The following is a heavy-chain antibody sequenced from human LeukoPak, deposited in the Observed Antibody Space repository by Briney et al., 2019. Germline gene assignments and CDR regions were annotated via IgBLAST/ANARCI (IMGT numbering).Heavy chain of an antibody. CDR3: ARGLNYYGSGSYYNPYYFDY. Sequence: ASVKVSCKASGYTFTSYYMHWVRQAPGQGLEWMGIINPSGGSTSYAQKFQGRVTMTRDTSTSTVYMELSGLRSEDTAVYYCARGLNYYGSGSYYNPYYFDYWGQGTLVTVSS. CDR1: GYTFTSYY. V-gene: IGHV1-46*01. CDR2: INPSGGST. J-gene: IGHJ4*02. D-gene: IGHD3-10*01.